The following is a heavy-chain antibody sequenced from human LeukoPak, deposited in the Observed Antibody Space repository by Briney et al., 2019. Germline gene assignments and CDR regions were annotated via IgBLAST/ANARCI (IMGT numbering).Heavy chain of an antibody. V-gene: IGHV3-23*01. Sequence: TGGSLRLSCAASGFTFSSYAMSCVRQAPGKGLEWVSGIGGSGSTISFADSVRGRFTISRDNSKNTLYLQMNSLRAEDTAVYYCAKAHADYYFDYWGQGTLVTVSS. CDR2: IGGSGSTI. D-gene: IGHD4-17*01. J-gene: IGHJ4*02. CDR3: AKAHADYYFDY. CDR1: GFTFSSYA.